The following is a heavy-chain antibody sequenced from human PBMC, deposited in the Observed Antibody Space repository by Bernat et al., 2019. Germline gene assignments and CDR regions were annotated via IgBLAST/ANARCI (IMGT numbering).Heavy chain of an antibody. D-gene: IGHD2-21*02. V-gene: IGHV3-43*02. Sequence: EVQLVESGGGVVQPGGSLRLSCAASGFTFDDYAMHWVRQAPGKGLEWVSLISGDGGSTYYADSVRGRFTISRDNSKNSLYLQMNSLRTEDTALYYCAKDKARATAIEFDYWGQGTLVTVSS. CDR2: ISGDGGST. CDR1: GFTFDDYA. J-gene: IGHJ4*02. CDR3: AKDKARATAIEFDY.